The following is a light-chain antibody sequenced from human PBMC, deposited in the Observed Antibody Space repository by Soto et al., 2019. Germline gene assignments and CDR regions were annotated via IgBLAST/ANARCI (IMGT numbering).Light chain of an antibody. CDR2: DAS. V-gene: IGKV1-5*01. CDR1: QTISSW. J-gene: IGKJ1*01. Sequence: DIQMTRSPSTLSGSVGDRVTITCRASQTISSWLAWYQQKPGKAPKLLIYDASTLHSGVSSRFSGSGSGTEFTLTISSLQPNDSATYYCQQYTTYWTFGQGA. CDR3: QQYTTYWT.